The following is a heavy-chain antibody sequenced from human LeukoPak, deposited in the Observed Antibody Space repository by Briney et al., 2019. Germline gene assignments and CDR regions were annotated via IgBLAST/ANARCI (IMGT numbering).Heavy chain of an antibody. CDR2: IYTSGST. J-gene: IGHJ4*02. CDR1: GGFISSYY. D-gene: IGHD2-8*01. Sequence: SETLSLTCTVSGGFISSYYWSWIRQPAGKGLEWIGRIYTSGSTNYNPSLKSRVTMSVDTSKNQFSLKLSSVTAADTAVYYCARSLPSVTSGYFDYWGQGILVTVSS. CDR3: ARSLPSVTSGYFDY. V-gene: IGHV4-4*07.